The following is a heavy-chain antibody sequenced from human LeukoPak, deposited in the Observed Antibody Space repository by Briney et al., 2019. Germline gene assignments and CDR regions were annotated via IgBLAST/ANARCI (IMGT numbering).Heavy chain of an antibody. V-gene: IGHV4-34*01. CDR3: ARRPKNYYDSSGYYPFDP. D-gene: IGHD3-22*01. CDR1: GGSFSGYY. CDR2: INHSGST. J-gene: IGHJ5*02. Sequence: SETLSLTCAVYGGSFSGYYWSWIRQPPGKGLEWIGEINHSGSTNYNPSLKSRVTISVDTSKNQFSLKLSSVTAADTAVYYCARRPKNYYDSSGYYPFDPWGQGTLVTVSS.